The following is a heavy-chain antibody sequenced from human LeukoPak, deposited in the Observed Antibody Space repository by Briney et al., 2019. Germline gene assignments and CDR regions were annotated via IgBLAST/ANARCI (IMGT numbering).Heavy chain of an antibody. J-gene: IGHJ4*02. CDR1: GYTFTGYY. CDR3: AREGLYSSSWYEVGY. CDR2: INPNSGGT. D-gene: IGHD6-13*01. Sequence: EASVKDSCKASGYTFTGYYMHWVRQAPGQGLEWMGWINPNSGGTNYAQKFQGRVTMTRDTSISTAYMELSRLRSDDTAVYYCAREGLYSSSWYEVGYWGQGTLVTVSS. V-gene: IGHV1-2*02.